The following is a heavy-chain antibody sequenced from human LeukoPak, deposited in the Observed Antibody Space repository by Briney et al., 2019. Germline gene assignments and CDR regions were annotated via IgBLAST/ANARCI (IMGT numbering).Heavy chain of an antibody. J-gene: IGHJ6*03. D-gene: IGHD2-2*01. CDR3: ARVPVYCSSTSCSSYYMDV. V-gene: IGHV4-4*07. CDR2: IYTSGST. Sequence: SSETLSLTCTASGGSISSYYWSWIRQPAGKGLEWIGRIYTSGSTNYNPSLKSRVTMSVGTSKNQFSLKLSSVTAADTAVYYCARVPVYCSSTSCSSYYMDVWGKGTTVTVSS. CDR1: GGSISSYY.